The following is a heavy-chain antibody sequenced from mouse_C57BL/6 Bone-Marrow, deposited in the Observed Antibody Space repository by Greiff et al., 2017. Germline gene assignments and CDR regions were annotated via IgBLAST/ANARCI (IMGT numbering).Heavy chain of an antibody. D-gene: IGHD2-4*01. CDR2: IDPSDSYT. CDR3: ARSRYDYDDAMDY. Sequence: QLQLQQPGAELVRPGTSVKLSCKASGYTFTSYWMHWVKQRPGQGLEWIGVIDPSDSYTNYNQKFKGKATLTVDTSSSTAYMQLSSLTSEDSAVYYCARSRYDYDDAMDYWGQGTSVTVSS. J-gene: IGHJ4*01. CDR1: GYTFTSYW. V-gene: IGHV1-59*01.